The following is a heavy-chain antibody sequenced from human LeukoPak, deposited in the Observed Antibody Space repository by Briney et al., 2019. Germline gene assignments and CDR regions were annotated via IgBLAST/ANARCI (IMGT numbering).Heavy chain of an antibody. CDR2: IYTAGNT. V-gene: IGHV3-53*01. Sequence: GGSLRLSCAASGFTVSSNYMSWVRQAPGKGLEWVSVIYTAGNTYYADSVKGRFTISRDNAKNTLYLQMNSLRAEDTAVYYCARGFGSGSLLPFDYWGQGTLVTVSS. CDR1: GFTVSSNY. CDR3: ARGFGSGSLLPFDY. J-gene: IGHJ4*02. D-gene: IGHD3-10*01.